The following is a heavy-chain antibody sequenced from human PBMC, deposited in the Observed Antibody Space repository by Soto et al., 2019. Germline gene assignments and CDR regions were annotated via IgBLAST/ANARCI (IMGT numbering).Heavy chain of an antibody. CDR3: AKGMRGSGSYYLYGMDV. Sequence: EVQLVESGGGLVQPGGSLRLSCAASGFTFSSYAMSWVRQAPGKGLEWVSTISASGGSTYHADSVKGRFTISRDNSKNRRYLPRNSLSDEDKAAYYCAKGMRGSGSYYLYGMDVWGQGTTGTVS. CDR2: ISASGGST. CDR1: GFTFSSYA. D-gene: IGHD3-10*01. V-gene: IGHV3-23*04. J-gene: IGHJ6*02.